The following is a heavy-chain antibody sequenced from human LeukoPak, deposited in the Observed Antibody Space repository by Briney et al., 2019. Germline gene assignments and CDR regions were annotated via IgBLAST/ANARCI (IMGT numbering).Heavy chain of an antibody. J-gene: IGHJ4*02. CDR3: ARGRPGYYYDSSGPDTDSYY. D-gene: IGHD3-22*01. V-gene: IGHV3-30*04. Sequence: GGSLRLSCAASGFTFSSYAMHWVRQAPGKGLEWVAVISYDGSNKYYADSVKGRFTVSRDNSKNTLYLQMNSLRAEDTAVYYCARGRPGYYYDSSGPDTDSYYWGQGTLVTVSS. CDR1: GFTFSSYA. CDR2: ISYDGSNK.